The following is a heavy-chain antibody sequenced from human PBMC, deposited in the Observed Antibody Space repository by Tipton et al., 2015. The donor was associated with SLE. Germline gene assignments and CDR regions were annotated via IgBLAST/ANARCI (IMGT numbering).Heavy chain of an antibody. CDR3: AKDLAARRFDY. CDR2: ISSSSSYI. Sequence: SLRLSCAASGFTFSSYSMNWVRQAPGKGLEWVSSISSSSSYIYYADSVKGRFTISRDNSKNTLYLQMNSLRAEDTAVYYCAKDLAARRFDYWGQGTLVTVSS. V-gene: IGHV3-21*04. CDR1: GFTFSSYS. D-gene: IGHD6-6*01. J-gene: IGHJ4*02.